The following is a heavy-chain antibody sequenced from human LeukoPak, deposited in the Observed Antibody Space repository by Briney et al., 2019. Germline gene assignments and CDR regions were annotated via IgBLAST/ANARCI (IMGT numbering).Heavy chain of an antibody. V-gene: IGHV3-21*01. CDR2: ISSSSSYI. Sequence: GGSLRLSCAASGFTFSSYSMNWVRRAPGKGLKWVSSISSSSSYIYYADSVKGRFTISRDNAKNSLYLQMNSLRAEDTAVYYCARWGSLGEGAFDIWGQGTMVTVSS. J-gene: IGHJ3*02. CDR3: ARWGSLGEGAFDI. D-gene: IGHD3-10*01. CDR1: GFTFSSYS.